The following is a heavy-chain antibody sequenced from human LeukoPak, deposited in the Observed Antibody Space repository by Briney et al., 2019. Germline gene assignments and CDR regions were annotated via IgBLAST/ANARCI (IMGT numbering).Heavy chain of an antibody. J-gene: IGHJ4*02. CDR2: ISYDGSNK. V-gene: IGHV3-30-3*01. CDR3: ARIEGTFEYDSSAYYYGDY. Sequence: GRSLRLSCAASGFTFSSYAIHWVRQAPGKGLEWVAVISYDGSNKYYADSVKGRFTISRGNSKNTLYLQMNSLRAEDTAVYYCARIEGTFEYDSSAYYYGDYWGQGTLVTVSS. CDR1: GFTFSSYA. D-gene: IGHD3-22*01.